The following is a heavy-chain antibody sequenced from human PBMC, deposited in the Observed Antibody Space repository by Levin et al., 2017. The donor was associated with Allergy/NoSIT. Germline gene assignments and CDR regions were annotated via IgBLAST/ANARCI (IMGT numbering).Heavy chain of an antibody. Sequence: LRLSCTVSGGSVNMGGFHWTWLRQPPGKGLEWIGFVDYRGNTFYSPSFKSRLTISSDTSKNQFFLTLMSVTAADTAVYYCARGELLYSDWGQGAMVTVSS. J-gene: IGHJ1*01. V-gene: IGHV4-30-4*01. CDR1: GGSVNMGGFH. D-gene: IGHD3-10*01. CDR3: ARGELLYSD. CDR2: VDYRGNT.